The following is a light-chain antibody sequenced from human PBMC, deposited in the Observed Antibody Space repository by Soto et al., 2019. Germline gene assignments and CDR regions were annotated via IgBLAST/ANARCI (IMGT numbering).Light chain of an antibody. Sequence: QSVLTQPASVSGSPGQSVTISCTGPRSDIGDSNFISWYQQSPGKAPRLLIYEVNNRPSGVSRRFSGSKAGNTASLTISGLIEDDEADYFCASFRSGTILVFGSGTKLTVL. CDR2: EVN. V-gene: IGLV2-14*01. J-gene: IGLJ1*01. CDR3: ASFRSGTILV. CDR1: RSDIGDSNF.